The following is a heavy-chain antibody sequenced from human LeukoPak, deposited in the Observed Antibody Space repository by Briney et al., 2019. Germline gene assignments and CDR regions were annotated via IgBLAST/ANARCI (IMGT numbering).Heavy chain of an antibody. CDR1: GGTISSGSYY. J-gene: IGHJ6*03. D-gene: IGHD6-19*01. CDR2: IYTSGST. CDR3: ARARLGDSSGSLYYYMDV. Sequence: SETLSLTCNVSGGTISSGSYYWSWIRQPAGKGLEWIGRIYTSGSTNYNPSLKSRVTISVDTSKNQFSLKLSSVTAADTAVYYCARARLGDSSGSLYYYMDVWGKGTTVTVSS. V-gene: IGHV4-61*02.